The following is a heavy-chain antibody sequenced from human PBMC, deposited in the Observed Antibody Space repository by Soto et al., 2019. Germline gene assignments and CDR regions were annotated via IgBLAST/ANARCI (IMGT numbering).Heavy chain of an antibody. Sequence: ASVKVSCKASGYTFTSYGISWVRQAPGQGLEWMGWISAYNGNTNYAQKLQGRVTMTTDTSTSTAYMELRSPRSDDTAVYYCARDFITFGGVIVPDAFDIWGQGTMVTVSS. CDR2: ISAYNGNT. CDR3: ARDFITFGGVIVPDAFDI. CDR1: GYTFTSYG. V-gene: IGHV1-18*01. D-gene: IGHD3-16*02. J-gene: IGHJ3*02.